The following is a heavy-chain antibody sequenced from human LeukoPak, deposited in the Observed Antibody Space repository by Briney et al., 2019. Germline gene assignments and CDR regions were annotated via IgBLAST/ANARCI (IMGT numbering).Heavy chain of an antibody. CDR3: ARDQLGAVLYFDY. CDR1: GFTFSSFE. J-gene: IGHJ4*02. D-gene: IGHD1-1*01. V-gene: IGHV3-48*03. Sequence: PGGSLRLSCAASGFTFSSFEMNWVRQAPGKGLEWVSYISSSGSTIYYADSVKGRFTISRDNAKNSLYLQMNSLRAEDTAVYYCARDQLGAVLYFDYWGQGALVTVSS. CDR2: ISSSGSTI.